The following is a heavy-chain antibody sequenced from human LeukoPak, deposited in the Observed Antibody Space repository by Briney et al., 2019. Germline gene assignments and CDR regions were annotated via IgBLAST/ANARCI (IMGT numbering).Heavy chain of an antibody. CDR2: IDADHNT. V-gene: IGHV3-66*02. CDR3: ARDPYSKIFGV. Sequence: PGGSLRLSCAASGFTFSNNYMSWVRQAPGRGLEWISLIDADHNTYYADSVKGRFTISRDNSKNTLYLQTNNLRPEDTAVYYCARDPYSKIFGVWGQGTLLTVSS. J-gene: IGHJ4*02. CDR1: GFTFSNNY. D-gene: IGHD3-3*01.